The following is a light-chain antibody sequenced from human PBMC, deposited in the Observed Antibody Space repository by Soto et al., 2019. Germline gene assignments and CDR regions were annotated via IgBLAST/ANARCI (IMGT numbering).Light chain of an antibody. CDR2: AAS. Sequence: EIVMTQSPGTLSLSPVERATLSCRASQTINNNFLGWYQQKPGQPPRRLIFAASLRATGIPDRFSGSGSGTDFTLTISRLEPGDVGVYYCQQYGSSPPYTFGQGTKLDIK. CDR1: QTINNNF. CDR3: QQYGSSPPYT. J-gene: IGKJ2*01. V-gene: IGKV3-20*01.